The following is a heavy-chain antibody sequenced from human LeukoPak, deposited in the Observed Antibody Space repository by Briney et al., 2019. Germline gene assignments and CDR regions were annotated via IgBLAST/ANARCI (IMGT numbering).Heavy chain of an antibody. CDR1: GFTFSTNN. Sequence: PGWSLRLSCASSGFTFSTNNINWVRQAPGKGLESVSSISPTSSYIYYADSVKGRFTISRDNAKNSLYLQMNSLRAEDTAVYYCARDRYSTSLDAFDIWGQGTMVTVSS. J-gene: IGHJ3*02. CDR2: ISPTSSYI. D-gene: IGHD6-13*01. V-gene: IGHV3-21*01. CDR3: ARDRYSTSLDAFDI.